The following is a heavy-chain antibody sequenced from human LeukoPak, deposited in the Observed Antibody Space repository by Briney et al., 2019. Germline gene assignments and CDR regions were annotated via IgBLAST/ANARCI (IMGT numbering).Heavy chain of an antibody. Sequence: GGSLRLSCAASGFTFSSYAMHWVRQAPGKGLDWVSVISYHGSDIYYADSVKGRFTMSRDNSKNTVYLQMSSLRAEDTAVYYCARYCSGVSCYSGYDYWGQGTLVTVSS. CDR2: ISYHGSDI. CDR1: GFTFSSYA. V-gene: IGHV3-30-3*01. D-gene: IGHD2-15*01. CDR3: ARYCSGVSCYSGYDY. J-gene: IGHJ4*02.